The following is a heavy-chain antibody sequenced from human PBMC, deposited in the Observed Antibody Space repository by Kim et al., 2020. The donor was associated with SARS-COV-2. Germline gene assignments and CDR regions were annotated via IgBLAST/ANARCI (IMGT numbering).Heavy chain of an antibody. D-gene: IGHD2-15*01. J-gene: IGHJ4*02. Sequence: VKGRFTISSDNSENTLYLQMNSLTAEDTAVYYCAKDGGVRGCQYEFDYWGQGTLVTVSS. CDR3: AKDGGVRGCQYEFDY. V-gene: IGHV3-23*01.